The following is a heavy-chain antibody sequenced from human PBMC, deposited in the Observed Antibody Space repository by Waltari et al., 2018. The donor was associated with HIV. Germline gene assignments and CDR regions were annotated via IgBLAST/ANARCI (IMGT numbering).Heavy chain of an antibody. CDR1: GFTFNNAW. V-gene: IGHV3-15*01. CDR2: IKSKTDGWTT. D-gene: IGHD3-10*01. CDR3: TTAMADY. J-gene: IGHJ4*02. Sequence: EVQVVESGGGLVKPGGSLRLSCAASGFTFNNAWMTWVRQAPGKGLGGLCRIKSKTDGWTTDYAAPVKGRFTISRDDSKNTLYLQRNSLKTEDTAVYYCTTAMADYWGQGTLVTVSS.